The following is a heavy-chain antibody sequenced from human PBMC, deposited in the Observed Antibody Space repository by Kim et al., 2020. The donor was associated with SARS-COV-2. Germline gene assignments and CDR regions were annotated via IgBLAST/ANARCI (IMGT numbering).Heavy chain of an antibody. J-gene: IGHJ4*02. D-gene: IGHD3-3*01. Sequence: SETLSLTCTVSGGSISSSSYYWGWIRQPPGKGLEWIGSIYYSGSTYYNPSLKSRVTISVDTSKNQFSLKLSSVTAADTAVYYCARLLFLGYDFWSGYYPPGHYFDYWGQGTLVTVSS. V-gene: IGHV4-39*01. CDR1: GGSISSSSYY. CDR3: ARLLFLGYDFWSGYYPPGHYFDY. CDR2: IYYSGST.